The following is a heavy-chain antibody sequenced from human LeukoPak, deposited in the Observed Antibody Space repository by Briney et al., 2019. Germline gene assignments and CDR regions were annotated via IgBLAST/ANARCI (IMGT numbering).Heavy chain of an antibody. Sequence: SQTLSLTCTVSGGSISSGDYYWSWIRQPPGKGLEWIGYIYYSGSTYYNPSLKSRVTISVDTSRNQFSLKLSSVTAADTAVYFCARHVSRYGPFDYWGQGTLVTVSS. V-gene: IGHV4-30-4*01. J-gene: IGHJ4*02. D-gene: IGHD5-18*01. CDR2: IYYSGST. CDR3: ARHVSRYGPFDY. CDR1: GGSISSGDYY.